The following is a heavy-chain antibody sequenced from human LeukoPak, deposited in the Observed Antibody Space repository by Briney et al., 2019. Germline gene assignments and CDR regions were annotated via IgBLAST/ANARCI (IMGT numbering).Heavy chain of an antibody. Sequence: ASVKVSCKASGGTFSSYAISWVRQAPGQGLEWMGRIIPILGIANYAQKSQGGVTIIADKSTSTAYMELSSLRSEDTAVYYCARDSVRLGELSSYYFDYWGQGTLVTVSS. D-gene: IGHD3-16*02. CDR3: ARDSVRLGELSSYYFDY. J-gene: IGHJ4*02. CDR1: GGTFSSYA. V-gene: IGHV1-69*04. CDR2: IIPILGIA.